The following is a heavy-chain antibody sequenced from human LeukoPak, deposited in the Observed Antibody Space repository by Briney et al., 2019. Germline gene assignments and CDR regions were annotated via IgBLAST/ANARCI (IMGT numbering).Heavy chain of an antibody. CDR2: INWNGGST. V-gene: IGHV3-20*01. CDR3: ARLLRESSGYGYFDY. J-gene: IGHJ4*02. CDR1: GFTFDDYG. D-gene: IGHD3-22*01. Sequence: GGSLRLSCAASGFTFDDYGMSWVRQAPGKGLEWVSGINWNGGSTGYADSVKGRFTISRDNAKNSLYLQMNSLRAEDTALYHCARLLRESSGYGYFDYWGQGTLVTVSS.